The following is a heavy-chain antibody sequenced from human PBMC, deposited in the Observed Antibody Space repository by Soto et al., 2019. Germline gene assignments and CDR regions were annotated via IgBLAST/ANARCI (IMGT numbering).Heavy chain of an antibody. J-gene: IGHJ5*02. D-gene: IGHD6-19*01. CDR2: ISSSSSYI. V-gene: IGHV3-21*01. CDR3: ARVGVIAVAEYRFDP. Sequence: PGGSLRLSCAASGFTFSSYSMNWVRQAPGKGLEWVSSISSSSSYIYYADSVKGRFTISRDNAKNSLYLQMNSLRAEDTAVYYCARVGVIAVAEYRFDPWGQGTLVTVSS. CDR1: GFTFSSYS.